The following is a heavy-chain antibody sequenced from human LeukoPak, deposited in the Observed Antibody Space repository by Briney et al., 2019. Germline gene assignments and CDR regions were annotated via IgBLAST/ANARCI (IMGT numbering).Heavy chain of an antibody. Sequence: GGTLRLSCAASGFTFSSYGMSWVRQAPGKGLEWVSAISGSGGSTYYADSVKGRFTISRDNSKNTLFLQMNRLRAEDTAVYYCAKDKSMVRELDYWGQGNLVTVSS. V-gene: IGHV3-23*01. J-gene: IGHJ4*02. CDR1: GFTFSSYG. CDR2: ISGSGGST. CDR3: AKDKSMVRELDY. D-gene: IGHD3-10*01.